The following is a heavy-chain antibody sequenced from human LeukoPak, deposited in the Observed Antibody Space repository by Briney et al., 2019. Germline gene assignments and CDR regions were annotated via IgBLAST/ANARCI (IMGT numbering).Heavy chain of an antibody. J-gene: IGHJ6*01. D-gene: IGHD2-8*01. CDR1: GGTFSSYA. V-gene: IGHV1-69*04. CDR3: ARGPSDQWYYYGMDV. Sequence: SVKVSCKASGGTFSSYAISWVRQAPGQGLEWMGRIIPILGIANYAQKFQGRVTITADKSTSTAYMELSSLRSEDTAVYYCARGPSDQWYYYGMDVWGPRDHGHRLL. CDR2: IIPILGIA.